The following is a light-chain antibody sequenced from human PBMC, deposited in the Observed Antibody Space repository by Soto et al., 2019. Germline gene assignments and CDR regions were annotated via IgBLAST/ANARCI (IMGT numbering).Light chain of an antibody. CDR3: HYYGRSPLP. V-gene: IGKV3-20*01. CDR1: QRVSGSN. Sequence: EIVLTQSPGTLSLSPGERVNISCRASQRVSGSNVGWYQQKPGQAPSLLIYGASKRTTGVPDRFSGSGSGTDFTLTISRLETEDFAVYYCHYYGRSPLPFGGGTKVEIK. CDR2: GAS. J-gene: IGKJ4*01.